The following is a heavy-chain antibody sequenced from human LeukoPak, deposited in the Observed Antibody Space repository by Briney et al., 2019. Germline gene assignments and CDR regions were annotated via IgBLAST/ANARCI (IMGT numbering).Heavy chain of an antibody. V-gene: IGHV4-34*01. CDR1: GGSFSGYY. Sequence: SETLSLTCAVYGGSFSGYYWSWIRQPPGKGLEWIGEINHSGSTNYNPSLKSRVTISVDTSKNQFSLKLSSVTAADTAVYYCARDLTSTTDERNFDYWGQGTLVTVSS. D-gene: IGHD1-1*01. J-gene: IGHJ4*02. CDR2: INHSGST. CDR3: ARDLTSTTDERNFDY.